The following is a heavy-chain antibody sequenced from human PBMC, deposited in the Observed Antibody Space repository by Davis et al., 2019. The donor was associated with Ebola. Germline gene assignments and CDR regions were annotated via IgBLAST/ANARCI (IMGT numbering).Heavy chain of an antibody. V-gene: IGHV4-34*01. CDR1: GGTFSDHY. CDR2: VDHSGST. D-gene: IGHD6-13*01. J-gene: IGHJ4*02. CDR3: ARQAAAALDGLI. Sequence: SETLSLTCAVYGGTFSDHYWSWIREPPGKGLEWIGEVDHSGSTNFNPSFKSRVIVSEDASKNQFSLKLTSLTAADTAVYYCARQAAAALDGLIWGQGTLVTVSS.